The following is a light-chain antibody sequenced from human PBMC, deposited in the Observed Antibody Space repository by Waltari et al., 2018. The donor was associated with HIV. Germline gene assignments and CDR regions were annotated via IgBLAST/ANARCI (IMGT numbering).Light chain of an antibody. V-gene: IGLV2-11*01. CDR3: SSYTSSSTLWI. J-gene: IGLJ2*01. CDR1: NGDVGDSDF. CDR2: DVT. Sequence: QSALTQARSVSGSPGQSVTISCTGTNGDVGDSDFVSWYQQHPGKAPRLIIFDVTKRPSGVPDRFSGSKSGNTASLTISGLQAEDEADYYCSSYTSSSTLWIFGGGTKLTVL.